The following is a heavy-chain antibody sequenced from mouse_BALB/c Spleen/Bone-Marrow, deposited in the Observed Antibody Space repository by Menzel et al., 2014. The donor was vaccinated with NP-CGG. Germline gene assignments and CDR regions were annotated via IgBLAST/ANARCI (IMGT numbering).Heavy chain of an antibody. Sequence: VQLQQSGAELVKPGASVKLSCKASGYTFTSYYMYWVKQRPGQGLEWIGEINPSNGGADFNEKFKIKATLTVDKSSSTAYMQLRSPTSEDSAVDCCTTSRGYNWFAYWGQGTLVTVSA. V-gene: IGHV1S81*02. CDR1: GYTFTSYY. J-gene: IGHJ3*01. CDR3: TTSRGYNWFAY. CDR2: INPSNGGA. D-gene: IGHD2-2*01.